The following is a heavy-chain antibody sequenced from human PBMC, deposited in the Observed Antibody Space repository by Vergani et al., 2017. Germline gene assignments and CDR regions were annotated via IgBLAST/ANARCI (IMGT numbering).Heavy chain of an antibody. CDR1: GFTFSSYS. Sequence: EVQLVESGGGLVKPGGSLRLSCAASGFTFSSYSMTWVRQAPGKGLEWVSSISSSSTYIYYADSVKGRFTISRDNAKNSLYLQMNSLRAEDTAVYYCASARLLPAAHYYFDYWGQGTLVTVSS. CDR2: ISSSSTYI. V-gene: IGHV3-21*01. D-gene: IGHD2-2*01. CDR3: ASARLLPAAHYYFDY. J-gene: IGHJ4*02.